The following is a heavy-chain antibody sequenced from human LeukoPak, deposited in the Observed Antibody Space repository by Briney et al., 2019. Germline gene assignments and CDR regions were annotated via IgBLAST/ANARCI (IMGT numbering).Heavy chain of an antibody. CDR2: INWNGGYI. CDR3: ARGLMGGYPRFDH. D-gene: IGHD2-8*01. V-gene: IGHV3-20*04. Sequence: GGSLRLSCAASGFTFDDYDMSWVRQAPGKGLEWVSNINWNGGYIGYAESVRGRFTISRDNAKNSLYLQMNSLRAEDTAVYYCARGLMGGYPRFDHWGQGTLVTVSS. J-gene: IGHJ4*02. CDR1: GFTFDDYD.